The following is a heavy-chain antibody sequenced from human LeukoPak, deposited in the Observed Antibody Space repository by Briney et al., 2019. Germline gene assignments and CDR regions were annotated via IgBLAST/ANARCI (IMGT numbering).Heavy chain of an antibody. CDR1: GFTFSSYG. D-gene: IGHD5-12*01. J-gene: IGHJ1*01. CDR2: ISYDGSNK. V-gene: IGHV3-30*18. CDR3: AKESAGSGYSGYDYFEYFQH. Sequence: GRSLRLSCAASGFTFSSYGMHWVRQAPGKGLEWVAVISYDGSNKYYADSVKGRFTISRDNSKNTLYLQMNSLRAEDTAVCYCAKESAGSGYSGYDYFEYFQHWGQGTLVTVSS.